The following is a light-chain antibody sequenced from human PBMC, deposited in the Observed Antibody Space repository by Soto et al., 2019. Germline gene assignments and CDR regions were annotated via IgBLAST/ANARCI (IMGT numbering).Light chain of an antibody. CDR3: QQSYSTPKT. V-gene: IGKV3-20*01. J-gene: IGKJ3*01. CDR2: GAS. Sequence: EIVLTQSPGTLSVSPGERATLSCRASQSVDSSDLAWFQQKPGQAPRLLIYGASRRATGIPDRFSGIGSGTEFTLTISRLEPEDSATYYCQQSYSTPKTFGPGTKVDIK. CDR1: QSVDSSD.